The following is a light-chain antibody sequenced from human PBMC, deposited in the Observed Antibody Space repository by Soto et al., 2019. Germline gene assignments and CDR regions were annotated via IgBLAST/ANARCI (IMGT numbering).Light chain of an antibody. Sequence: QSVLTQPPSASGSPGQSVAISCTGTSSDVGGYNYVSWYQQHPGKAPKLMIFEVSKRPSGVPGRFSGSKSGNTASLTVSGLQAEDEAYYYCSSYAGSNNWVFGGGTKVTVL. CDR1: SSDVGGYNY. V-gene: IGLV2-8*01. CDR2: EVS. J-gene: IGLJ3*02. CDR3: SSYAGSNNWV.